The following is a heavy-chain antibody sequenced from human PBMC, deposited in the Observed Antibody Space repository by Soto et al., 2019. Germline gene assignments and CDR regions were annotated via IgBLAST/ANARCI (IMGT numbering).Heavy chain of an antibody. CDR3: ARYYDFWSGYPYYYYYGMDV. CDR2: ISSSSSYM. CDR1: GFTFSSYS. J-gene: IGHJ6*02. Sequence: EVQLVESGGGLVKPGGSLRLSCAASGFTFSSYSMNWVRQAPGKGLEWVSSISSSSSYMYYADSVKGRFTISRDNAKNSLDLQMNSLRAEDTAVYYCARYYDFWSGYPYYYYYGMDVWGQGTTVTVSS. V-gene: IGHV3-21*01. D-gene: IGHD3-3*01.